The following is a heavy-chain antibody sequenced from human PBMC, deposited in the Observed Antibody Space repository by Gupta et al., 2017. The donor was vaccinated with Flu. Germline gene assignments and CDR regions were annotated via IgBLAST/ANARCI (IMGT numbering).Heavy chain of an antibody. D-gene: IGHD1-14*01. Sequence: EVQLVESGGVLVKAGGSLSLSCAVFGFRFSSYDIHGLRRSPGKGLEWVSSIRISSSYIYYADSVKGRFSISRYNAHNAGFLQMYSLRADDTAVYYWVRDHSTTWRKGNYFDYWGQGTLVTVSS. J-gene: IGHJ4*02. V-gene: IGHV3-21*06. CDR2: IRISSSYI. CDR3: VRDHSTTWRKGNYFDY. CDR1: GFRFSSYD.